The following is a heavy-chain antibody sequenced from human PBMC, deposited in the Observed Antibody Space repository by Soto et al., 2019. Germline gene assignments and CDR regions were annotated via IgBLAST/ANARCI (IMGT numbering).Heavy chain of an antibody. CDR2: IRQDGGSQ. CDR1: GFTFTTYW. CDR3: VRGGHGSGSYLGSY. D-gene: IGHD3-10*01. J-gene: IGHJ4*02. V-gene: IGHV3-7*03. Sequence: AGSLRLSCVASGFTFTTYWMSWVRQAPGKGLEWVANIRQDGGSQYYVDSVKGRFTISRDNAKNSVYLQMDSLRAEDTAVYYCVRGGHGSGSYLGSYWGQGILVTVSS.